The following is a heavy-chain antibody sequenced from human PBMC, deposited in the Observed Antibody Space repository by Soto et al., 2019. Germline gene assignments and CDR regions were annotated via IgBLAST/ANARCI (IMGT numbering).Heavy chain of an antibody. Sequence: ASVKVSCKASGYTFTSYAMHWVRQAPGQGLEWMGGIIPIFGTANYAQKFQGRVTITADESTSTAYMELSSLRSEDTAVYYCAEGFYDSSGYYTIDSFDYWGQGTLVTVSS. CDR2: IIPIFGTA. D-gene: IGHD3-22*01. J-gene: IGHJ4*02. CDR3: AEGFYDSSGYYTIDSFDY. V-gene: IGHV1-69*13. CDR1: GYTFTSYA.